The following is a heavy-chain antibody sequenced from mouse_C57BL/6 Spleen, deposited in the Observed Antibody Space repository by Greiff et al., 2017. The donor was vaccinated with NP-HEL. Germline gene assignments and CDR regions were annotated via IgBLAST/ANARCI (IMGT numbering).Heavy chain of an antibody. Sequence: EVKLVESGGGLVKPGGSLKLSCAASGFTFSSYAMSWVRQTPEKRLEWVATISDGGSYTYYPDNVKGRFTISRDNAKNNLYLQMSHLKSEDTAMYYCARDYDYDVGFDYWGQGTTLTVSS. CDR2: ISDGGSYT. CDR3: ARDYDYDVGFDY. J-gene: IGHJ2*01. V-gene: IGHV5-4*01. D-gene: IGHD2-4*01. CDR1: GFTFSSYA.